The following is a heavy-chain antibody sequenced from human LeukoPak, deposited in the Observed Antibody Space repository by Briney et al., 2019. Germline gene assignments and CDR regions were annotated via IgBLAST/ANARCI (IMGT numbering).Heavy chain of an antibody. CDR1: GFTFSSYG. CDR2: ISYDGSNK. CDR3: ARRPAGSGRGYYSMDV. J-gene: IGHJ6*03. V-gene: IGHV3-30*03. Sequence: PGRSLRLSCAASGFTFSSYGMHWVRQAPGKGLEWVAVISYDGSNKYYADSVKGRFTISRDNAKNSLYLQMNSLRAEDTALYYCARRPAGSGRGYYSMDVWSKGTTVTVS. D-gene: IGHD3-10*01.